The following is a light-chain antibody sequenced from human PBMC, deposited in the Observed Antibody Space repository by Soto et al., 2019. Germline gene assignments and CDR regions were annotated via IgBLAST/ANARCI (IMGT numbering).Light chain of an antibody. CDR2: AAS. V-gene: IGKV1-8*01. J-gene: IGKJ4*01. CDR1: QGISSY. Sequence: AIRMTQSPSSLSASTGDRVTITFRASQGISSYLAWYQQKPGKAPKLLLYAASSLQSGVPSRFSGSGAGTDFTLTISSLQPEDFATYYCQQSYSTPLTFGGGTKVDIK. CDR3: QQSYSTPLT.